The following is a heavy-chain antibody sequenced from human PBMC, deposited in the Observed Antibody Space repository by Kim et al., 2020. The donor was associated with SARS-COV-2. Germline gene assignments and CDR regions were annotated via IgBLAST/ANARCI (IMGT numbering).Heavy chain of an antibody. J-gene: IGHJ6*02. D-gene: IGHD6-13*01. CDR1: GYTFTSYY. Sequence: ASVKVSCKASGYTFTSYYMHWVRQAPGQGLEWMGIINPSGGSTSYAQKFQGRVTMTRDTSTSTVYMELSSLRSEDTAVYYCARGREGYSSSWYPRSYYYYGMDVWGQGTTVTVSS. V-gene: IGHV1-46*01. CDR2: INPSGGST. CDR3: ARGREGYSSSWYPRSYYYYGMDV.